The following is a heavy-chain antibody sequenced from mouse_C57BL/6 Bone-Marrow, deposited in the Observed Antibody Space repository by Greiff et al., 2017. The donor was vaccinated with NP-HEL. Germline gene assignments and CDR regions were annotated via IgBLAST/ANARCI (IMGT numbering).Heavy chain of an antibody. J-gene: IGHJ4*01. D-gene: IGHD2-1*01. Sequence: VQLQQPGAELVRPGTSVKLSCKASGYTFTSYWMHWVKQRPGQGLEWIGVIDPSDSYTNYNQKFKGKATLTVDTSSSTAYMQLSSLTSEDSAVYYCARGYYGIYYAMDYWGQGTSVTVSS. CDR3: ARGYYGIYYAMDY. CDR1: GYTFTSYW. V-gene: IGHV1-59*01. CDR2: IDPSDSYT.